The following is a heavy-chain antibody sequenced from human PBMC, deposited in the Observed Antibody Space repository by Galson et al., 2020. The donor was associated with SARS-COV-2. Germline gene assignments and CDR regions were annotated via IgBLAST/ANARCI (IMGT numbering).Heavy chain of an antibody. J-gene: IGHJ4*02. V-gene: IGHV3-48*04. Sequence: GGSLRLSCAASGFTFSSYTMTWVRQTPVKGLELVAYIRSSSGTIYYADSVKGRFTISRDNAKSSLYLQLNSLRVEDTAVYYCARERLEYWGQGTLVTVSS. CDR1: GFTFSSYT. CDR3: ARERLEY. CDR2: IRSSSGTI. D-gene: IGHD1-1*01.